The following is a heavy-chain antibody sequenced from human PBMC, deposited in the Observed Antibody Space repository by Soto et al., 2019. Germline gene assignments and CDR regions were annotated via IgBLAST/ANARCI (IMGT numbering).Heavy chain of an antibody. Sequence: SETLSLTCAVSGGSISSGGYSWSWIRQPPGKGLEWIGYIYHSGSTYYNPSLKSRVTISVDRSKNQFSLKLSSVTAADTAVYYCARDRSYGSGSYYKPFFGMDVWGQGTTVTVSS. CDR2: IYHSGST. V-gene: IGHV4-30-2*01. D-gene: IGHD3-10*01. J-gene: IGHJ6*02. CDR1: GGSISSGGYS. CDR3: ARDRSYGSGSYYKPFFGMDV.